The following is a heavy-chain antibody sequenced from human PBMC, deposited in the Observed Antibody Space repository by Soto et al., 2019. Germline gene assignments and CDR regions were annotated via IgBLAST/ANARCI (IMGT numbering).Heavy chain of an antibody. D-gene: IGHD3-22*01. J-gene: IGHJ4*02. CDR3: ARDRVMIVVVPGPGYFDY. CDR1: GFTFSSYA. Sequence: GGSLRLSCAASGFTFSSYAMHWVRQAPGKGLEWVAVISYDGSNKYYADSVKGRFTISRDNSKNTLYLQMNSLRAEDTAVYYCARDRVMIVVVPGPGYFDYWGQGTLVTVS. V-gene: IGHV3-30-3*01. CDR2: ISYDGSNK.